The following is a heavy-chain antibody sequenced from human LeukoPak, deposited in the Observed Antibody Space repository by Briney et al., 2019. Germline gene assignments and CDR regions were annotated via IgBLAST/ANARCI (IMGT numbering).Heavy chain of an antibody. J-gene: IGHJ4*02. CDR2: IIPILGIA. V-gene: IGHV1-69*04. D-gene: IGHD2-2*02. CDR3: ARDRRVGTSCYSS. CDR1: GGTFSSYT. Sequence: ASVKVSCKASGGTFSSYTISRVRQAPGQGLEWMGRIIPILGIANYAQKFQGRVTITADKSTSTAYMELSSLRSEDTAVYYCARDRRVGTSCYSSWGQGTLVTVSS.